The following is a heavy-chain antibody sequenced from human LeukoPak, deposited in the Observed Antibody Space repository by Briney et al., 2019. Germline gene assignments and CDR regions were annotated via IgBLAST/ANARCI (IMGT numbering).Heavy chain of an antibody. CDR2: IYTGGST. CDR3: ARFDYADYLAFDY. J-gene: IGHJ4*02. Sequence: PGGSLRHSRAASGFHEIRNYLRWVRQAPGKGLEGVSVIYTGGSTYYADPVKGRFTISRDNSKNTLYLQMNSLRAEDTAVYYCARFDYADYLAFDYWGQGTLVTVSS. CDR1: GFHEIRNY. V-gene: IGHV3-53*01. D-gene: IGHD4-17*01.